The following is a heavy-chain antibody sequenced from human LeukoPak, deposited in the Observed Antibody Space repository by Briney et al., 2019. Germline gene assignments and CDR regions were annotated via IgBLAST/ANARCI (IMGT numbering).Heavy chain of an antibody. CDR2: IIPSFGTA. Sequence: PSASVKVSCKASGYTFTSYGISWVRQAPGQGLEWMGGIIPSFGTANYAQKFQGRVTITADKSTSTAYMELSSLRSEDTAVYYCARGDSSSPASYYYYYMDVWGKGTTVTVSS. CDR1: GYTFTSYG. CDR3: ARGDSSSPASYYYYYMDV. J-gene: IGHJ6*03. V-gene: IGHV1-69*06. D-gene: IGHD3-22*01.